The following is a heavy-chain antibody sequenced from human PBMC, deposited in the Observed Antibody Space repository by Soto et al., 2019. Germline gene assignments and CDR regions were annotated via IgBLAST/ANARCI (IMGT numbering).Heavy chain of an antibody. D-gene: IGHD2-2*02. V-gene: IGHV3-23*01. CDR1: GFTFSSYA. Sequence: GGSLRLSCAASGFTFSSYAMSWVRQAPGKGLEWVSAISGSGGSTYYADSVKGRFTISRDNSKNTLYLQMNSLRAEDTAVYYCAKGGVRGYCSSTSCYTKNWFDPWGQGTLVTVSS. CDR3: AKGGVRGYCSSTSCYTKNWFDP. J-gene: IGHJ5*02. CDR2: ISGSGGST.